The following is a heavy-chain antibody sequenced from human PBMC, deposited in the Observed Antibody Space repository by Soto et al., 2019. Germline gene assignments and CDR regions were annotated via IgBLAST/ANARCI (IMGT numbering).Heavy chain of an antibody. CDR2: ISSSSSYI. Sequence: GGSLRLSCAASGFNFSSYNMNWVRQAPGKGLEWVASISSSSSYIYYADSVKGRFTISRDNAKNSLYLQMNSLRAEGTAVYYCARSAGDGFDIWGQGTVVTVS. CDR1: GFNFSSYN. V-gene: IGHV3-21*01. CDR3: ARSAGDGFDI. J-gene: IGHJ3*02.